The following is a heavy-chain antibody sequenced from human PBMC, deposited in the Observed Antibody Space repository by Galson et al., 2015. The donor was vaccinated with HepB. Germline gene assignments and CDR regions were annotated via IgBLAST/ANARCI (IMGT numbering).Heavy chain of an antibody. CDR1: GLTFSGYE. CDR2: ISDSGVTI. CDR3: TATAGYIAFDI. D-gene: IGHD5-24*01. Sequence: SLRLSCAASGLTFSGYEMNWVRQAPGKGLEWVAYISDSGVTIYYADSVKGRFTISRDNAKNSLYLQMNSLRAEDTAVYYCTATAGYIAFDIWGQGTMVTVSS. J-gene: IGHJ3*02. V-gene: IGHV3-48*03.